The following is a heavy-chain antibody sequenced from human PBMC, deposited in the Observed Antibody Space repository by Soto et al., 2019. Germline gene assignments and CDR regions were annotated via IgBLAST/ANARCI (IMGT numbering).Heavy chain of an antibody. CDR2: ISYDGSNK. J-gene: IGHJ4*02. CDR1: GFTFSSYA. Sequence: QVQLVESGGGVVQPGRSLRLSCAASGFTFSSYAMHWVRQAPGKGLEWVAVISYDGSNKYYADSVKGRFTISRDNSKNTLYLQRNSLRAEDTAVYYCARDPGRTDFAECPYYFDYWGKGTLVTVSS. CDR3: ARDPGRTDFAECPYYFDY. D-gene: IGHD3-3*01. V-gene: IGHV3-30-3*01.